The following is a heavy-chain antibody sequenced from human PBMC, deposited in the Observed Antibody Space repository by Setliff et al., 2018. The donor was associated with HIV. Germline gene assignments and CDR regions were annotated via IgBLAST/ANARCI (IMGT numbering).Heavy chain of an antibody. V-gene: IGHV7-4-1*02. J-gene: IGHJ4*02. Sequence: GASVKVSCKASGYTLTTYGISWVRQAPGQGPEWVGWINTETGKPMYAQGFRGRLVFSLDNSVSTAYLQINGLKAEDTAMYYCARVGSYWSTFDYWGQGAMVTVSS. CDR3: ARVGSYWSTFDY. CDR2: INTETGKP. CDR1: GYTLTTYG. D-gene: IGHD1-26*01.